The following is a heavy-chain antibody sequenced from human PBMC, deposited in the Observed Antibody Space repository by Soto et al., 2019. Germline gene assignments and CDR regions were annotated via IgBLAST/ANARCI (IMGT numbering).Heavy chain of an antibody. CDR2: ISYDGSNK. Sequence: GGSLRLSCAASGFTFSSYGMHWVRQAPGKGLEWVAVISYDGSNKYYADSVKGRSTISRDNSKNTLYLQMNSLRAEDTSVYYCAKEGGLSGGYYISSSYYFDYWGQGTLVTVSS. V-gene: IGHV3-30*18. D-gene: IGHD1-26*01. CDR1: GFTFSSYG. CDR3: AKEGGLSGGYYISSSYYFDY. J-gene: IGHJ4*02.